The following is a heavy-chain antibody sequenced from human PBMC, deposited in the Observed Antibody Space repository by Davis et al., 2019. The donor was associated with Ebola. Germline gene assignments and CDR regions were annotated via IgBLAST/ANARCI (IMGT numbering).Heavy chain of an antibody. D-gene: IGHD2-15*01. Sequence: SETLSLTCTVSGGSISSYYWSWIRQPPGKGLEWIGYIYYSGSTNYNPSLKSRVTISVDTSKNQFSLKLSSVTAVDTAVYYCARVRVAATTNWFDPWGQGTLVTVSS. J-gene: IGHJ5*02. CDR2: IYYSGST. V-gene: IGHV4-59*01. CDR1: GGSISSYY. CDR3: ARVRVAATTNWFDP.